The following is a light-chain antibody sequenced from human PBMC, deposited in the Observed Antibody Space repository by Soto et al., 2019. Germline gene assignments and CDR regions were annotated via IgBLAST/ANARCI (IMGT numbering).Light chain of an antibody. CDR1: TNDVDNYNY. J-gene: IGLJ1*01. CDR3: CSYAGSYSYV. CDR2: DVT. Sequence: QSVLTQPRSVSGSPGQSVTISCTGTTNDVDNYNYVSWYQQHPSKAPKLMIYDVTKRPSGVPDRFSGSKSGNTASLTISGLQAEDEADYYCCSYAGSYSYVFGTGTKVTVL. V-gene: IGLV2-11*01.